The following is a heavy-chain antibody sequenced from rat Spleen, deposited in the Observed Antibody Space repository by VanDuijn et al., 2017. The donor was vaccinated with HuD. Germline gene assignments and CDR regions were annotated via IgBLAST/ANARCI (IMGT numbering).Heavy chain of an antibody. V-gene: IGHV5S13*01. D-gene: IGHD1-4*01. Sequence: EVQLVESDGGLVQPGRSLKLSCAASGFTFSNYDMAWVRQAPPKGLEWVASIIPSGGSTYYRDSVKGRFTVSRDNAKNTLYLQMDSLRSEDTATYYCARGGITTRWFAYWGQGTLVTVSS. CDR3: ARGGITTRWFAY. J-gene: IGHJ3*01. CDR1: GFTFSNYD. CDR2: IIPSGGST.